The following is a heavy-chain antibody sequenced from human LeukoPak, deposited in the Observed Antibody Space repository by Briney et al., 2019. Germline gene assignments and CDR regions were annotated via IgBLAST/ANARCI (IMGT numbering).Heavy chain of an antibody. CDR3: AKARPGSYYDY. V-gene: IGHV3-30*02. Sequence: GGSLRLSCAASGFTFSSNGMHWVRQAPGKGLEWVAFIRYDGRNKYYGDSVKGRFTISRDNSKNTLYLQMNSLRAEDTAVYYCAKARPGSYYDYWGQGTLVTVSS. CDR2: IRYDGRNK. CDR1: GFTFSSNG. D-gene: IGHD1-26*01. J-gene: IGHJ4*02.